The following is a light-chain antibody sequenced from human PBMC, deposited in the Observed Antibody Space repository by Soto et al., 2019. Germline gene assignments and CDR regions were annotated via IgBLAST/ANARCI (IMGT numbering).Light chain of an antibody. CDR2: KAS. Sequence: DIQMTQSPSTLSASVGDSVTITCRASESISSWLAWFQQKPGKAPKLLSQKASILESGVPSRFSGSESGTEFTLTISSLQPDDFATYFCHKYSAKWSFGQGTKVEIK. J-gene: IGKJ1*01. CDR3: HKYSAKWS. CDR1: ESISSW. V-gene: IGKV1-5*03.